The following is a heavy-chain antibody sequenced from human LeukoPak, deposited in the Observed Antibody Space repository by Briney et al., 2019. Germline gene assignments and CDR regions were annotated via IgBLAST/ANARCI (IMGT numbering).Heavy chain of an antibody. D-gene: IGHD5-12*01. J-gene: IGHJ4*02. Sequence: SETLSLTCTVSGGSISSYYWSWIRQPPGKGLEWIGYIYYSGSTNHNPSLKSRVTISVDTSKNQFSLKLSSVTAADTAVYYCARGSSGYPNWGQGTLVTVSS. CDR2: IYYSGST. V-gene: IGHV4-59*01. CDR3: ARGSSGYPN. CDR1: GGSISSYY.